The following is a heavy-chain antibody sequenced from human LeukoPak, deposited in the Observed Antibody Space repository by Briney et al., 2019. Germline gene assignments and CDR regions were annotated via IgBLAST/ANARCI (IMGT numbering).Heavy chain of an antibody. D-gene: IGHD1-1*01. V-gene: IGHV4-61*02. CDR2: IYTSGST. CDR1: GGSISSGSYY. J-gene: IGHJ4*02. Sequence: SETLSLTCTVSGGSISSGSYYWSWLRQPAGKGLEWIGRIYTSGSTNYNPSLKSRVTISVDTSKNQFSLQLSSVTAADTAVYYCARDWNRYAYWGEGTLVTVSS. CDR3: ARDWNRYAY.